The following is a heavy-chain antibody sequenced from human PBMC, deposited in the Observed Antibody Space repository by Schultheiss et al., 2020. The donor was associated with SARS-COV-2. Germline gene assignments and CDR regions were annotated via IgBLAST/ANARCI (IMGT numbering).Heavy chain of an antibody. CDR2: IYYSGST. J-gene: IGHJ4*02. CDR1: GGSISSYY. CDR3: ARDDGSSGIADH. Sequence: SETLSLTCTVSGGSISSYYWSWIRQPPGKGLEWIGYIYYSGSTNYNPSLKSRVTISIDTSKNQFSLKLGSVTAADTAVYYCARDDGSSGIADHWGQGTLVTVAS. D-gene: IGHD3-22*01. V-gene: IGHV4-59*01.